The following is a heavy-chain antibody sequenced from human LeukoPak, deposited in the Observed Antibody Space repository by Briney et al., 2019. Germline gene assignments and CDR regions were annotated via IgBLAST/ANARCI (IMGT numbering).Heavy chain of an antibody. CDR2: IRYDGSNK. CDR3: AKTNDYGDYNFDY. Sequence: PGGSLRLSCAASGFTFSSYGMHWVRQAPGKGLEWVAFIRYDGSNKYYADSVKGRFTISRDNSKNTLYLQMNSLRAEDTAVNYCAKTNDYGDYNFDYWGQGTLVTVSS. V-gene: IGHV3-30*02. D-gene: IGHD4-17*01. CDR1: GFTFSSYG. J-gene: IGHJ4*02.